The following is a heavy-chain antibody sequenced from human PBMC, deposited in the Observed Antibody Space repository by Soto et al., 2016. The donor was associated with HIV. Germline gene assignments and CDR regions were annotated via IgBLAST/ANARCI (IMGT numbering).Heavy chain of an antibody. J-gene: IGHJ6*02. Sequence: QVQLVQSGAEVKKPGASVKVSCKTSGYTFIDYCIHWVRQAPGQGLEWMGWINPKSGGRNYAQKFQGRVTMTWDTSISTAYMDLSSVRTDDTAVYYCAGDLAVDTGFGYDFYYGMDVWGQGDHGHRLL. CDR2: INPKSGGR. D-gene: IGHD5-18*01. CDR1: GYTFIDYC. V-gene: IGHV1-2*02. CDR3: AGDLAVDTGFGYDFYYGMDV.